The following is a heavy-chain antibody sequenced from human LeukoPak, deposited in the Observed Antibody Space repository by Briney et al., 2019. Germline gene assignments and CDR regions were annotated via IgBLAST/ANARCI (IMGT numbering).Heavy chain of an antibody. J-gene: IGHJ6*02. CDR2: IWYDGSNE. V-gene: IGHV3-33*01. CDR1: GFTFSSYG. D-gene: IGHD3-16*01. CDR3: ARGPGGRTSLYYYGMDV. Sequence: HPGGSLRLSCAAPGFTFSSYGMHWVRQAPGKGLEWVALIWYDGSNEYYADSVKGRFTISRDNSENTLYLQMNSLRAEDTAVYYCARGPGGRTSLYYYGMDVWGQGTTVTVSS.